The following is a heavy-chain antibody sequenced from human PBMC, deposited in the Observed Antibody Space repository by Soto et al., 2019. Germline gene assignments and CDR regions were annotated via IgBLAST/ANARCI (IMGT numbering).Heavy chain of an antibody. Sequence: GGPLRLSFAASGFTFDDYAMHWVRQAPGKGLEWVSGISWNSGSIGYADSVKGRFTISRDNAKNSLYLQMNSLRAEDTALYYCAKDISPYPDAFDIWGQGTMVTVSS. J-gene: IGHJ3*02. V-gene: IGHV3-9*01. CDR1: GFTFDDYA. CDR2: ISWNSGSI. CDR3: AKDISPYPDAFDI.